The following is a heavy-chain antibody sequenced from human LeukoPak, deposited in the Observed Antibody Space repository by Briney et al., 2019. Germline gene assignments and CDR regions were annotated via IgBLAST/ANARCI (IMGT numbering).Heavy chain of an antibody. CDR2: INPNGGGT. D-gene: IGHD6-6*01. CDR3: ARRYSNSSEGFDY. V-gene: IGHV1-2*02. CDR1: GYTFTSYY. Sequence: VASVKVSCKASGYTFTSYYMHWVRQAPGQGLEWMGWINPNGGGTNYAGKFQGRVTMTSDTSISTAYMDLSRLRSDDTAVFYCARRYSNSSEGFDYWGQGTLVTVSS. J-gene: IGHJ4*02.